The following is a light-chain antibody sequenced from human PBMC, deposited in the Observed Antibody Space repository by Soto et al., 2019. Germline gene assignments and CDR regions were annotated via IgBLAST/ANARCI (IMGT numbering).Light chain of an antibody. CDR2: XXS. Sequence: QSVLTQPASVSGSPGQSITISCTGTRSDVGGYNYVSWXXXPRXKAXXLXXXXXSXRASGVSNRFSGSKSGNTASLTISGLQPEDEADYYCRSYTSRGTLRFCTGTKVTVL. J-gene: IGLJ1*01. V-gene: IGLV2-14*01. CDR1: RSDVGGYNY. CDR3: RSYTSRGTLR.